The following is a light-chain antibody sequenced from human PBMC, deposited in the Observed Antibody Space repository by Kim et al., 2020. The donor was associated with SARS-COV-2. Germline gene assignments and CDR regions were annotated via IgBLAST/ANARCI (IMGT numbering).Light chain of an antibody. CDR2: SNT. V-gene: IGLV1-44*01. CDR1: TSNIASCP. CDR3: ATWDDSLNGPV. J-gene: IGLJ2*01. Sequence: GQRCTISCSRATSNIASCPLAWYQQLPGTAPKSLISSNTQRPSGVPDRFSGSTSGTSAFLTISGLHSEDEADYFCATWDDSLNGPVFGGGTQLTVL.